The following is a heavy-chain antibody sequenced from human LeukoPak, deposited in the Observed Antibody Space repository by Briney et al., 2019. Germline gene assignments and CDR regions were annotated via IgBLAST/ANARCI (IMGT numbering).Heavy chain of an antibody. CDR3: AREGSAGSHDV. Sequence: PGGSLRLSCATSGLTFGDLGSGMHWVRQAPGKGLEWLAFIRSSGGPQYYVDSVKGRFTISRDNSRKIVFLQMNSLRREDTAVYYCAREGSAGSHDVWGNGTTVIVSS. CDR1: GLTFGDLGSG. V-gene: IGHV3-30*02. CDR2: IRSSGGPQ. D-gene: IGHD2-15*01. J-gene: IGHJ6*04.